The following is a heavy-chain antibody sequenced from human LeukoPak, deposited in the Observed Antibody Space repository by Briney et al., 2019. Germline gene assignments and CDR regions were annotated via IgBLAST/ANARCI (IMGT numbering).Heavy chain of an antibody. CDR3: RAATRYLDYYYDY. CDR2: ISSDGSNK. D-gene: IGHD3-22*01. Sequence: GGSLRLSCAASRFTFNIFGMHWVRQAPGKGLEWVAVISSDGSNKYYADSVRGRFTISSDNSKDTLYLQMSSLTIEDTAVYYCRAATRYLDYYYDYWGQGTLVTVSS. J-gene: IGHJ4*02. CDR1: RFTFNIFG. V-gene: IGHV3-30*03.